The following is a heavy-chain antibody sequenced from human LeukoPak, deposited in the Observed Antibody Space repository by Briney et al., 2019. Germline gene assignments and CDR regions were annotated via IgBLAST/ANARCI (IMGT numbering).Heavy chain of an antibody. D-gene: IGHD4-17*01. CDR1: GGSISSGSYY. CDR3: ARMVYGDYDLAY. V-gene: IGHV4-61*02. CDR2: IYTSGST. Sequence: SETLSLTCTVSGGSISSGSYYWSWLRQPAGKGLEWIGRIYTSGSTNYNPSLKSRVTISVDTSKNQFSLNLRSVTAAATAVYYCARMVYGDYDLAYWGQGTLVTVSS. J-gene: IGHJ4*02.